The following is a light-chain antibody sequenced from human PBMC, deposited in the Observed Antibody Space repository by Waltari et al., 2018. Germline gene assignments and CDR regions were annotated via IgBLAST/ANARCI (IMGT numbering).Light chain of an antibody. Sequence: EIVLTQSPGTLSLSPGEGATLSCRASQSVSRSLAWYQQKPGQAPRLLIYDASTRATGIPDRFSGSGSGTDFSLTISRLGPEDFAVYYCQKYVSLPATFGQGTTVEIK. CDR1: QSVSRS. CDR3: QKYVSLPAT. CDR2: DAS. V-gene: IGKV3-20*01. J-gene: IGKJ1*01.